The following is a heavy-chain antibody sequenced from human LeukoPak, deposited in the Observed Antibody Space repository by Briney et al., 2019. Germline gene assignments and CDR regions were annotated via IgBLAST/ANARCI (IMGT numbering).Heavy chain of an antibody. J-gene: IGHJ4*02. Sequence: SETLSLTCTVSGDSLSSGGYYWSWIRQHPGKGLEWIGYIYYSGSTFYNPSLKSRVTISVDTSKNQFSLRLSSVTAADTAVYYCARHARIAVAGLDYWGQGTLVTVSS. D-gene: IGHD6-19*01. V-gene: IGHV4-31*03. CDR3: ARHARIAVAGLDY. CDR1: GDSLSSGGYY. CDR2: IYYSGST.